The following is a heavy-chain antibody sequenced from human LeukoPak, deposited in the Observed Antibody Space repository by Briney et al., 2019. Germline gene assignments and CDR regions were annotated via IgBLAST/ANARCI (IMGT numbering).Heavy chain of an antibody. V-gene: IGHV4-59*01. J-gene: IGHJ5*02. CDR1: GGSISSYY. Sequence: SETLSLTCTVSGGSISSYYWSWIRQPPGKGLEWIGYIYYSGSTDYNPSLKSRVTISVDTSKNQFSLKLSSVTAADTAVYYCARDISSSWYVEYVRGSGWFDPWGQGTLVTVSS. CDR2: IYYSGST. D-gene: IGHD6-13*01. CDR3: ARDISSSWYVEYVRGSGWFDP.